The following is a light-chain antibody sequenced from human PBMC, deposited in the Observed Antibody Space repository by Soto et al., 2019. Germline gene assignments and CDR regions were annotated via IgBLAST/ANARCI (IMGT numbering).Light chain of an antibody. V-gene: IGKV3-15*01. CDR2: DTS. Sequence: EVVMRQSPATLSVSPGEVATLSCRASQGIGDTLAWYQHKPGQTPRLLIYDTSTRATGVPTRFSGSRSGAEFTLTINSLQSEDFAVYYCQQYESSPRTFGQGTKVDIK. J-gene: IGKJ1*01. CDR1: QGIGDT. CDR3: QQYESSPRT.